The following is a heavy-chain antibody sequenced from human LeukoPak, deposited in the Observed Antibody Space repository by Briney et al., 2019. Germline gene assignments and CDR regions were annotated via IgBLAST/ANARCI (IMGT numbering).Heavy chain of an antibody. D-gene: IGHD2-15*01. J-gene: IGHJ6*02. V-gene: IGHV4-4*07. CDR3: ARWAGYCSGGSCYYYGMDV. CDR1: GGSISSYY. CDR2: IYTSGST. Sequence: PSETLSLTCTVSGGSISSYYWSWIRQPAGKGLEWIGRIYTSGSTNYNPSLKSRVTMSVDTSKNQFSLKLSSVTAADTAVYYCARWAGYCSGGSCYYYGMDVWGQGTTVTVSS.